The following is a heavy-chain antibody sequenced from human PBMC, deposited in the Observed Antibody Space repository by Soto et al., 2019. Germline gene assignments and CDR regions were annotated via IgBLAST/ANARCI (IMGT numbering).Heavy chain of an antibody. CDR1: GGTFSSYA. D-gene: IGHD5-18*01. V-gene: IGHV1-69*13. Sequence: SVKVSCKASGGTFSSYAISWVRQAPGQGLEWMGGIIPIFGTANYAQKFQGRVTITADESTSTAYMELSSLRSEDTAVYYCARDHTAVVTSHFDYWGQGTPVTVSS. J-gene: IGHJ4*02. CDR3: ARDHTAVVTSHFDY. CDR2: IIPIFGTA.